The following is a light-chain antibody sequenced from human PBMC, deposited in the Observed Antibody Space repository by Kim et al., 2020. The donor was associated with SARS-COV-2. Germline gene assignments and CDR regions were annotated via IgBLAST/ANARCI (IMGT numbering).Light chain of an antibody. V-gene: IGLV3-1*01. CDR1: KSGDKY. J-gene: IGLJ3*02. Sequence: SYELTQPPSVSVSPGQTASITCSGDKSGDKYACWYQQKPGQSPVLVIYQDSKRPSGIPERFSGSNSGNTATLTISGTQAMDEADYYCQAWDSSLWVFGGG. CDR2: QDS. CDR3: QAWDSSLWV.